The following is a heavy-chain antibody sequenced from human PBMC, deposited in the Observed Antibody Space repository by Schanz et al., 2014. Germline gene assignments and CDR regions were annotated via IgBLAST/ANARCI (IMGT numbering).Heavy chain of an antibody. CDR3: AKDLAAVGVFDY. CDR1: GFTFSNYA. V-gene: IGHV3-23*04. CDR2: LSGSGAGT. Sequence: AQLVESGGGLAQPGGSLRLSCAGSGFTFSNYAMGWVRQTPGKGLEWVSTLSGSGAGTFYADSEKGRFTISRDNSKNTLYLQMNSLRAEDTAIYYCAKDLAAVGVFDYWGQGSLVTVSP. J-gene: IGHJ4*02. D-gene: IGHD6-13*01.